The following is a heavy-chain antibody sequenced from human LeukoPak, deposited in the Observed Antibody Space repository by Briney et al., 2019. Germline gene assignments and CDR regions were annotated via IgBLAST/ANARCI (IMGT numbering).Heavy chain of an antibody. J-gene: IGHJ4*02. CDR2: ISYDGSNK. CDR1: GFTFSSYA. V-gene: IGHV3-30*04. CDR3: ARGLSMTGGFDY. Sequence: GGSLRLSCAASGFTFSSYAMHWVRQAPGKGLEWVAVISYDGSNKYYADSVKGRFTISRDNPKNTLYLQMNSLRAEDTAVYYCARGLSMTGGFDYWGQGTLVTVSS. D-gene: IGHD1-20*01.